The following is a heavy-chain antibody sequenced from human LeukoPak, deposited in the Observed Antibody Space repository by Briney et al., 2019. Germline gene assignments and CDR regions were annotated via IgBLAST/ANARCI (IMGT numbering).Heavy chain of an antibody. CDR2: IIPIFGTA. CDR1: GGTFSSYG. J-gene: IGHJ3*02. D-gene: IGHD2-8*01. CDR3: AKKVYAIPHAFDI. V-gene: IGHV1-69*13. Sequence: GASVKVSSKASGGTFSSYGISWVRQAPGQGLEWMGGIIPIFGTANYAQKFQGRVTITADESTRTAYMELSSLRSEDTAVYYCAKKVYAIPHAFDIWGQGTMVTVSS.